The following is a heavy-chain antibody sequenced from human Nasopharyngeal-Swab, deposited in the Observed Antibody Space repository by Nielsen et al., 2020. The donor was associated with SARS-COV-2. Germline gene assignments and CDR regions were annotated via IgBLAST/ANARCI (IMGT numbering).Heavy chain of an antibody. D-gene: IGHD2-15*01. CDR2: INPSGGSI. CDR1: GYTFTSYY. V-gene: IGHV1-46*01. Sequence: ASVKVSCKASGYTFTSYYMHWVRQAPGQGLEWMGIINPSGGSISYAQKFQGRVTMTRDTSTSTVYMELSSLRSEDTAVYYCAREGYCSGGSCYSGVDYWGQGTLVTVSS. J-gene: IGHJ4*02. CDR3: AREGYCSGGSCYSGVDY.